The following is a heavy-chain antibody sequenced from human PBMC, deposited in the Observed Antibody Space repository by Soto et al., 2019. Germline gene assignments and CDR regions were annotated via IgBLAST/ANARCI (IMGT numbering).Heavy chain of an antibody. V-gene: IGHV1-8*01. CDR1: GYTFTSYD. Sequence: ASVKVSCKASGYTFTSYDINWVRQATGQGLEWMGWMNPNSGNTGYAQKFQGRVTMTRNTSISTAYMELSSLRSEDTAVYYCARVRRITFGGVIKYWGQGTLVTVSS. CDR3: ARVRRITFGGVIKY. J-gene: IGHJ4*02. CDR2: MNPNSGNT. D-gene: IGHD3-16*02.